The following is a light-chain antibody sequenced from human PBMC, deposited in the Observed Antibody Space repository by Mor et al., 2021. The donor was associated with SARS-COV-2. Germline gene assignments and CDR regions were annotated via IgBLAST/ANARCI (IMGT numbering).Light chain of an antibody. J-gene: IGLJ3*02. Sequence: IYDVSYRPSGISNRFSGSKSGNTASLNISALLPDDEADYYCCSYSSSNSLIVFGGGTKLTVL. CDR2: DVS. V-gene: IGLV2-14*03. CDR3: CSYSSSNSLIV.